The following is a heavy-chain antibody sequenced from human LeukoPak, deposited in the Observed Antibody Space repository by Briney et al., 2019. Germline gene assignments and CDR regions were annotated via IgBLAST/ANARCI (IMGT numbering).Heavy chain of an antibody. CDR3: ARAGLTGSKVAFDV. D-gene: IGHD1-20*01. V-gene: IGHV7-4-1*02. CDR2: INTDTGNP. Sequence: GASVRVSCKASGYTFTDYPMNWVRQAAGQGLEWMGWINTDTGNPTYAQGFTGHYVFSLDTYVSTAYLHIISLKAEDTAVYYCARAGLTGSKVAFDVWGQGTMVTVSS. J-gene: IGHJ3*01. CDR1: GYTFTDYP.